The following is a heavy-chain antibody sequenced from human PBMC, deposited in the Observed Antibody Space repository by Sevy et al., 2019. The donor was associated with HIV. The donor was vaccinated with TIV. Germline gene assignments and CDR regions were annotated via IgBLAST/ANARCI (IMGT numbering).Heavy chain of an antibody. CDR3: ARDYNSGWRKFNLFDP. CDR2: ISSTSSYI. Sequence: GGSLRLSCAASGFTFSTYSMNWVRQAPGKGLEWVSSISSTSSYIDYAYSVKGRFNISRDNAKNSLYLQMNNLRAEDTAVYYCARDYNSGWRKFNLFDPWGQRTLVTVSS. D-gene: IGHD6-19*01. CDR1: GFTFSTYS. V-gene: IGHV3-21*01. J-gene: IGHJ5*02.